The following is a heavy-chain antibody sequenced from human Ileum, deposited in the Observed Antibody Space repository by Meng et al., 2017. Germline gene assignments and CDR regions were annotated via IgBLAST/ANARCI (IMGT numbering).Heavy chain of an antibody. V-gene: IGHV3-33*01. CDR3: ARITSSASDH. CDR2: SWSDGSNK. Sequence: QVQQVEAGGGAVWPGRSLGLSLVAYGISFSTSGMHWVRQGPGNGLEWVAMSWSDGSNKSYGDSVKGRFTISRDNSKDTVDLKMDSLRAEDTAVYYCARITSSASDHWGQGTMVTVSS. CDR1: GISFSTSG. J-gene: IGHJ4*02.